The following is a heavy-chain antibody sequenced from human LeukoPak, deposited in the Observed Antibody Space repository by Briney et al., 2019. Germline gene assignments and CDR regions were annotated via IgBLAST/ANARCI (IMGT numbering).Heavy chain of an antibody. CDR2: ISAYNGNT. V-gene: IGHV1-18*01. Sequence: EASVKVSCKASGYTFTSYGISWVRQAPGQGLEWMGWISAYNGNTNYAQKLQGRVTMTTDTSTSTAYMELRSLRSDDTAVYYCARDVSTRVRGVMSYWGQGTLVTVSS. CDR3: ARDVSTRVRGVMSY. J-gene: IGHJ4*02. CDR1: GYTFTSYG. D-gene: IGHD3-10*01.